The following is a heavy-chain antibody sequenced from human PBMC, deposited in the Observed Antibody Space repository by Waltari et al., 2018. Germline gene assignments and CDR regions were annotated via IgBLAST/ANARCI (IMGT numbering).Heavy chain of an antibody. CDR3: TTRVAISGVPGMPDY. CDR1: GFPVSSTS. V-gene: IGHV3-53*01. D-gene: IGHD2-15*01. Sequence: EVQLVESGGGLIQAGGSLRLSCAASGFPVSSTSRAWVRQAPGKGLESVAISYSHGTTSYADSVKGRFTISRDNSKNTLFLQMSSVRVDDTAMYYCTTRVAISGVPGMPDYWGQGTLVTVSS. J-gene: IGHJ4*02. CDR2: SYSHGTT.